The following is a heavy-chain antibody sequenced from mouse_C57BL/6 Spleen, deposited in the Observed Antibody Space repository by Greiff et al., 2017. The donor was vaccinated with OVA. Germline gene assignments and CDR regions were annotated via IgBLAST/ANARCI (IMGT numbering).Heavy chain of an antibody. CDR3: ARMGYGSLAWFAY. CDR1: GYTFTDYN. Sequence: EVKLQESGPELVKPGASVKIPCKASGYTFTDYNMDWVKQSHGKSLEWIGDINPNNGGTIYNQKFKGKATLTVDKSSSTAYMELRSLTSEDTAVYYCARMGYGSLAWFAYWGQGTLVTVSA. J-gene: IGHJ3*01. D-gene: IGHD1-1*01. CDR2: INPNNGGT. V-gene: IGHV1-18*01.